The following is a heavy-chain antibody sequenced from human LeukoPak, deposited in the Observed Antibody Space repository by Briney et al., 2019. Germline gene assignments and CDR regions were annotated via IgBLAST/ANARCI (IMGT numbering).Heavy chain of an antibody. CDR2: IKPGGNEK. J-gene: IGHJ6*02. Sequence: PGGSLRLSCAASGFTFNNYWMTWVRQGPGKGLEWVANIKPGGNEKYYVDSVKGRFTISRDNVKNSLYLQMNSLRAEDTAVYYCAKATVTTSCGMDVWGQGTTVTVSS. V-gene: IGHV3-7*03. CDR3: AKATVTTSCGMDV. D-gene: IGHD4-17*01. CDR1: GFTFNNYW.